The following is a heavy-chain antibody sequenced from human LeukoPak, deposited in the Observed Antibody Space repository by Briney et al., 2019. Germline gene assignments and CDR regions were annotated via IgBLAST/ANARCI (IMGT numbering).Heavy chain of an antibody. Sequence: ASVKVSCTASGYTFTGYYMHWVRQAPGQGLEWMGWISTYNGNTNYAQKFQGRVTMTTDTSTNTAYMELRSLRSDDTAVYYCARDLDYYDSSGSGWFDPWGQGTLVTVSS. CDR3: ARDLDYYDSSGSGWFDP. D-gene: IGHD3-22*01. CDR2: ISTYNGNT. J-gene: IGHJ5*02. CDR1: GYTFTGYY. V-gene: IGHV1-18*04.